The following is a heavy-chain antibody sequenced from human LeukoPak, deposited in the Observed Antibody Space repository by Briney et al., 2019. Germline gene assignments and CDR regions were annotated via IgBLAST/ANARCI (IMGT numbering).Heavy chain of an antibody. Sequence: SGTLSLTCAVYGGSFSGYYWSWIRQPPGKGLEWIGEINHSGSTNYNPSLKSRVTISVDTSKNQFSLNLSSVTVADTAVYYCARGPRDSTTWYANYWGQGTLVTVSS. CDR1: GGSFSGYY. CDR3: ARGPRDSTTWYANY. J-gene: IGHJ4*02. V-gene: IGHV4-34*01. CDR2: INHSGST. D-gene: IGHD6-13*01.